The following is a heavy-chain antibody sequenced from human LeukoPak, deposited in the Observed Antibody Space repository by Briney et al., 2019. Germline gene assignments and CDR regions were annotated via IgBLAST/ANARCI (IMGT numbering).Heavy chain of an antibody. CDR1: GFTFSDHY. J-gene: IGHJ4*02. CDR2: VRNKTKSYTT. CDR3: ARVEGCTNGVCYYYFDY. D-gene: IGHD2-8*01. Sequence: GVSLRLSCAASGFTFSDHYMDWVRQAPGKGLEWVGRVRNKTKSYTTEYAASVKGGFTISRDDSKNSLYLQMNSLKIEDTAVYYCARVEGCTNGVCYYYFDYWGQGTLVTVSS. V-gene: IGHV3-72*01.